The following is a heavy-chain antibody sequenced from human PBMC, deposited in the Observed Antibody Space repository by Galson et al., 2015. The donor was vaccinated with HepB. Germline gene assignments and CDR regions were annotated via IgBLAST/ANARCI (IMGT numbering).Heavy chain of an antibody. V-gene: IGHV3-66*01. J-gene: IGHJ4*02. CDR2: IYSGGST. CDR3: ARDSTYYFDY. D-gene: IGHD2-2*01. Sequence: SLRLSCAASGFTVSSNYMSWVRQAPGKGLEWVSVIYSGGSTYYADSVKGRFTISRDKSKNTLYLQMNSLRAEDTAVYYCARDSTYYFDYWGQGTLVTVSS. CDR1: GFTVSSNY.